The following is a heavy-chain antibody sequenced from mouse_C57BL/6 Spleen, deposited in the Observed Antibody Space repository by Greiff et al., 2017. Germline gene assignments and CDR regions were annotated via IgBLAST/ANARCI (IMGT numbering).Heavy chain of an antibody. Sequence: VHLVESGAELVRPGASVTLSCKASGYTFTDYEMHWVKQTPVHGLEWIGAIDPETGGTAYNQKFKGKAILTADKSSSTAYMELRSLTSEDSAVYYCTRDTTVRGAMDYWGQGTSVTVSS. J-gene: IGHJ4*01. V-gene: IGHV1-15*01. CDR1: GYTFTDYE. CDR3: TRDTTVRGAMDY. CDR2: IDPETGGT. D-gene: IGHD1-1*01.